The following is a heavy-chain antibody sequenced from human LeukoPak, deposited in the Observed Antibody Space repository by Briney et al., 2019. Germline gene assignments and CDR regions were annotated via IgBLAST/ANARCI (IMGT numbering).Heavy chain of an antibody. V-gene: IGHV1-2*04. CDR2: INPNSGGT. Sequence: ASVKVSCKASGYTFTGYYMHWVRQAPGQGLEWMGWINPNSGGTNYAQKFQGWVTMTRDTSISTAYMELSRLRSDDTAVYYCARVQGSVRGVPDAFDIWGQGTMVTVSS. D-gene: IGHD3-10*01. CDR1: GYTFTGYY. J-gene: IGHJ3*02. CDR3: ARVQGSVRGVPDAFDI.